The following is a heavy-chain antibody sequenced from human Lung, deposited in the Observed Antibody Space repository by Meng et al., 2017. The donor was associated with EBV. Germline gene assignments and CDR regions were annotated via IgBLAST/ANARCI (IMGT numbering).Heavy chain of an antibody. J-gene: IGHJ4*02. Sequence: QLPKLGPGLVNLSGTLSLPCSSSGVSIISCNWVSWVRQSPGKGLEWIGEIHHSGRTNYNPSLKSRITMSLDKPKNQFSLKLSSVTAADTAVYYCARDSDSAYSLGYWGQGTLVTVSS. CDR3: ARDSDSAYSLGY. V-gene: IGHV4-4*02. CDR1: GVSIISCNW. D-gene: IGHD2-21*01. CDR2: IHHSGRT.